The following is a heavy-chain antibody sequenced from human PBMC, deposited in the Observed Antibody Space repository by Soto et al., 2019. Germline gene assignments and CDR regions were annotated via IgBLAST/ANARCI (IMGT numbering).Heavy chain of an antibody. Sequence: GGSLRLSCAASGFTFSSYGMHWVRQAPGKGLEWVAVISYDGSNKYYADSVKGRFTISRDNSKNTLYLQMNSLRAEDTAVYYCAKDLDYGSDYWGQGTLVTVSS. V-gene: IGHV3-30*18. CDR3: AKDLDYGSDY. J-gene: IGHJ4*02. D-gene: IGHD3-10*01. CDR2: ISYDGSNK. CDR1: GFTFSSYG.